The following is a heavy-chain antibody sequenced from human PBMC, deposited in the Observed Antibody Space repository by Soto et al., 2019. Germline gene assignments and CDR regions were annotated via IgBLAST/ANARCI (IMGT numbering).Heavy chain of an antibody. J-gene: IGHJ5*02. D-gene: IGHD4-17*01. V-gene: IGHV2-5*02. Sequence: QITLKESGPTLVKPTQTLTLTCTFSGFSLSTSGVGVGWIRQPPGKALEWLALIYWDDDKRYSPSLKSRLTITKDTSINQVVLTMTNMDPVDTATYYCAHTLFYGDVSWFDPWGQGTLVTVSS. CDR1: GFSLSTSGVG. CDR3: AHTLFYGDVSWFDP. CDR2: IYWDDDK.